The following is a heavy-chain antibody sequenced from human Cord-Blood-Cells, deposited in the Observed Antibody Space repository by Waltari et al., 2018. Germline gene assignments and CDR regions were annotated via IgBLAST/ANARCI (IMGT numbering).Heavy chain of an antibody. J-gene: IGHJ4*02. D-gene: IGHD2-21*01. CDR2: SGAYNGNT. V-gene: IGHV1-18*04. Sequence: QVQLVQSGAEVKKPGASVKVSCKSSGYTFTSYGISWVRQAPGQGLEWMGWSGAYNGNTNDAQNLQGRVTMTPDPSTSTPYRELMSLRSDDTAVYYCAICAGDLDYWGQGTMVTVSS. CDR1: GYTFTSYG. CDR3: AICAGDLDY.